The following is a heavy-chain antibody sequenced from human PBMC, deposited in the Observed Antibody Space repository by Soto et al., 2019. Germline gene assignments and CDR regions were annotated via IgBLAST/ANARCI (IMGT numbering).Heavy chain of an antibody. J-gene: IGHJ4*02. D-gene: IGHD1-1*01. CDR1: GFTFSDYY. Sequence: QVQLVESGGGLVKPGGSLRLSCAASGFTFSDYYMSWIRQAPGKGLEWVSYISSGGGYTNYADSVNGRFTISRDNAKNSPYVQRTSRRAEDTAVYYRARGLNNWYGAYWGQGALVTVAS. CDR2: ISSGGGYT. CDR3: ARGLNNWYGAY. V-gene: IGHV3-11*05.